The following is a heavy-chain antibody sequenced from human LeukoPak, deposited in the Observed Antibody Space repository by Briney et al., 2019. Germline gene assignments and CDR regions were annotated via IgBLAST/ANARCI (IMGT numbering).Heavy chain of an antibody. J-gene: IGHJ4*02. CDR2: ISSSSSSTI. CDR1: GFTFSSYS. V-gene: IGHV3-48*01. Sequence: GGSLRLSCAASGFTFSSYSMNWVRQAPGKGLEWVSYISSSSSSTIYYADSVKGRFTISRDNAKNSLYLQMNSLRAEDTAVYYCARVLWFGEPLDYWGQGTLVTVSS. CDR3: ARVLWFGEPLDY. D-gene: IGHD3-10*01.